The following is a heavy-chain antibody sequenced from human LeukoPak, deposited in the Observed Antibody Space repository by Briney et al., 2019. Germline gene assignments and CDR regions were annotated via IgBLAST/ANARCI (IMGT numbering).Heavy chain of an antibody. CDR2: IYPGDSDT. D-gene: IGHD2-2*01. J-gene: IGHJ4*02. Sequence: GESLKISCKGSGYSFTSYWIGWVRRMPGKGVEWMGIIYPGDSDTRYSPSFQGQVTISADKSISTAYLQWSSLKASDTAMYYCARCKEGYCSSLDYWGQGTLVTVSS. CDR1: GYSFTSYW. V-gene: IGHV5-51*01. CDR3: ARCKEGYCSSLDY.